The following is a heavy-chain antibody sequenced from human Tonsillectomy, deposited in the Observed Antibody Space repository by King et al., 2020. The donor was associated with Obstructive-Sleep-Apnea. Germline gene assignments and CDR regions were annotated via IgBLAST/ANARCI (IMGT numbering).Heavy chain of an antibody. J-gene: IGHJ4*02. CDR3: ATERAGYLAY. CDR1: EFTFSSHG. Sequence: VQLVESGGGLVQPGGSLRLSCTASEFTFSSHGMHWVRQAPGEGLVWVSRISDDVSSASYADSVKGRFTISRDNAKNTLYLQMNSLRPEDTDLYYCATERAGYLAYRGQGALVTVSS. V-gene: IGHV3-74*01. CDR2: ISDDVSSA.